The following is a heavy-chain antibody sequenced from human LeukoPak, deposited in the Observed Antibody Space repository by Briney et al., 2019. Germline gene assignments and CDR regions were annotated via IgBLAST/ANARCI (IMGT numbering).Heavy chain of an antibody. CDR3: ARGDWELLPYYFDY. V-gene: IGHV3-30*04. CDR2: ISYDGSNK. J-gene: IGHJ4*02. Sequence: PGGSLRLSCAASGFTFSSYAMHWVRQAPGKGLEWVAVISYDGSNKYYADSVKGRFTTSRDNSKNTLYLQMNSLRAEDTAVYYCARGDWELLPYYFDYWGQGTLVTVSS. CDR1: GFTFSSYA. D-gene: IGHD1-26*01.